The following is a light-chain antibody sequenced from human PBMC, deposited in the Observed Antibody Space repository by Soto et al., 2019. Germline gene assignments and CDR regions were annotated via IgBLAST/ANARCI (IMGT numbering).Light chain of an antibody. CDR2: GAS. Sequence: EIVLTQSPGTLSLSPGERATLSCRASQSVSSSYLAWYQQKPGQAPRLLIYGASSRATGIPDGFSGSGSGTDFTRTISRLEPEDFAVYYCQQYGSSRTFGQGTKVEIK. CDR3: QQYGSSRT. CDR1: QSVSSSY. J-gene: IGKJ1*01. V-gene: IGKV3-20*01.